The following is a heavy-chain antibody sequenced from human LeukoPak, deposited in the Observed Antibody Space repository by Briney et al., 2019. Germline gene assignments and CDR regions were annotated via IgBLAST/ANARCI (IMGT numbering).Heavy chain of an antibody. D-gene: IGHD6-19*01. Sequence: GGSLRLSCAASGFTFSSYAMSWVRQAPGKGLEWVSAISGSGGSTYYADSVKGRFTISRDNSKNTLYLQMNSLRAEDTAAYYCARRSIAVGYYFDYWGQGTLVTVSS. J-gene: IGHJ4*02. CDR1: GFTFSSYA. CDR2: ISGSGGST. V-gene: IGHV3-23*01. CDR3: ARRSIAVGYYFDY.